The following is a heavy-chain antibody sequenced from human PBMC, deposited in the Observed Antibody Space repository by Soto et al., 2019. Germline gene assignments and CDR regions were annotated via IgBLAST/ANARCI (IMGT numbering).Heavy chain of an antibody. CDR1: GGPFSGYY. Sequence: SETLSLTCAVYGGPFSGYYWSWIRQPPGKGLEWIGEINHSGSTYYNPSLKSRVTISVDTSKNQFSLKLSSVTAADTAVYYCARVPAATRYYFDYWGQGALVTVSS. J-gene: IGHJ4*02. V-gene: IGHV4-34*09. D-gene: IGHD2-2*01. CDR3: ARVPAATRYYFDY. CDR2: INHSGST.